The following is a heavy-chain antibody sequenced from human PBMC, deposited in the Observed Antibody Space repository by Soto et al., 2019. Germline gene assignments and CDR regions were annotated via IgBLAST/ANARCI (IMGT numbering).Heavy chain of an antibody. Sequence: PGGSLRLSCAASGFTFSGSAMHWVRQASGKGLEWVGRIRSKPNNYATAYGASVKGRFTISRDDSKNTAYLQMNNLNTEDTAVYFCSRQASDFWSGKPQYYMDVWGKGTTVTVSS. D-gene: IGHD3-3*01. CDR3: SRQASDFWSGKPQYYMDV. CDR2: IRSKPNNYAT. J-gene: IGHJ6*03. CDR1: GFTFSGSA. V-gene: IGHV3-73*01.